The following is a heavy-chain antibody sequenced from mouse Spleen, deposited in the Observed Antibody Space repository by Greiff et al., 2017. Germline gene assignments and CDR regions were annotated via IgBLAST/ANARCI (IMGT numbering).Heavy chain of an antibody. V-gene: IGHV1S56*01. D-gene: IGHD2-1*01. J-gene: IGHJ1*01. CDR3: AREGNYVWYFDV. CDR1: GYTFTSYY. Sequence: QVQLQQSGPELVKPGASVRISCKASGYTFTSYYIHWVKQRPGQGLEWIGWIYPGNVNTKYNEKFKGKATLTADKSSSTAYMQLSSLTSEDSAVYFCAREGNYVWYFDVWGAGTTVTVSS. CDR2: IYPGNVNT.